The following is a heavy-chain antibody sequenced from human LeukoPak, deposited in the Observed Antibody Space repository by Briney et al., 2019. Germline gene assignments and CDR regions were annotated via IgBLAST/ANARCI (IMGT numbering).Heavy chain of an antibody. CDR2: INHSGST. V-gene: IGHV4-39*07. D-gene: IGHD3-9*01. Sequence: SETLSLTCTVSGGSISSSSYYWGWIRQPPGKGLEWIGEINHSGSTNYNPSLKSRVTISVDTSKNQFSLKLSSVTAADTAVYYCARAPYYDILTGSNWFDPWGQGTLVTVSS. CDR1: GGSISSSSYY. J-gene: IGHJ5*02. CDR3: ARAPYYDILTGSNWFDP.